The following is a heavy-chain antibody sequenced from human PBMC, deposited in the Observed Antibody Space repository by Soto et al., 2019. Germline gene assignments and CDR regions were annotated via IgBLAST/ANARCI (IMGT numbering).Heavy chain of an antibody. Sequence: EVQLVEAGGGLVQPGGSLRLSCAASGFTFSSDWMNWVRQSPGKGLEWVSRIISGGTRVSYADSVKGRFTITRDNAKNTLYLEMHSPTVDDTAVYYCARERTSKGGLDIWGQGTTVTVSS. CDR1: GFTFSSDW. CDR3: ARERTSKGGLDI. V-gene: IGHV3-74*01. J-gene: IGHJ6*02. CDR2: IISGGTRV.